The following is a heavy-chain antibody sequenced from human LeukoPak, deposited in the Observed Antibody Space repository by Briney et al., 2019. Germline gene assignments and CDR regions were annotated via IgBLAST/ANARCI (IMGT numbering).Heavy chain of an antibody. CDR2: IFDNGST. CDR1: GDSLTNFY. Sequence: SETLSLTCTVSGDSLTNFYWSWIRQPPGKGLEWVASIFDNGSTNDNRSLKSRVTISVDTSKNQFSLKLSSVTAADTAVYYCARQSFAPFQVGPETPIESWGQGTLVTVSS. CDR3: ARQSFAPFQVGPETPIES. D-gene: IGHD1-26*01. V-gene: IGHV4-59*08. J-gene: IGHJ4*02.